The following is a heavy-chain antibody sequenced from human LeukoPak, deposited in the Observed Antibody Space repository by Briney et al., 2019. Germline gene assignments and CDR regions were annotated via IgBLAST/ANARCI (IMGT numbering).Heavy chain of an antibody. V-gene: IGHV3-48*03. Sequence: GGSLRLSCAASGFTFSSYEMNWVRQAPGKGLEWVSYISSSGTTIYYADSVKGRFTISRDNSKNTLYLQMNSLRAEDTALYYCARYYYGSGSYPFDYWGQGTLVTVSS. CDR3: ARYYYGSGSYPFDY. D-gene: IGHD3-10*01. CDR1: GFTFSSYE. CDR2: ISSSGTTI. J-gene: IGHJ4*02.